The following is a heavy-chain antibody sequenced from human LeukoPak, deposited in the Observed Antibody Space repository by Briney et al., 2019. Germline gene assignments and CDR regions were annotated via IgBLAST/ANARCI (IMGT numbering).Heavy chain of an antibody. Sequence: PSETLSLTCTVSGGSISSGSYYWGWIRQPPGKGLEWIGSIYYSGSTYYNPSLKSRVTISVDTSKNQFSLKLSSVTAADTAVYYCARRLGYDSSGYPVCWFDPWGQGTLVTVSS. CDR2: IYYSGST. CDR3: ARRLGYDSSGYPVCWFDP. J-gene: IGHJ5*02. CDR1: GGSISSGSYY. V-gene: IGHV4-39*01. D-gene: IGHD3-22*01.